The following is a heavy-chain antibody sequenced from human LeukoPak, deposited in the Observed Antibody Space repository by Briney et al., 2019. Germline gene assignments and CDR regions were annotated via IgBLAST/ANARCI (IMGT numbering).Heavy chain of an antibody. CDR3: ALEMATIPAGASY. Sequence: GASVKVSCKASGGTFSSYAISWVRQAPGQGLEWMGGIIPIFGTANYAQKFQGRVTITTDESTSTAYMELSSLRSEDTAVYYCALEMATIPAGASYWGQGTLVTVSS. J-gene: IGHJ4*02. D-gene: IGHD5-24*01. CDR1: GGTFSSYA. V-gene: IGHV1-69*05. CDR2: IIPIFGTA.